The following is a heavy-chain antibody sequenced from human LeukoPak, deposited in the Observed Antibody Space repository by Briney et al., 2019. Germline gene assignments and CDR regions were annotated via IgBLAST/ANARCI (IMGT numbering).Heavy chain of an antibody. CDR2: MNPNSGNT. CDR1: GYTFTSYD. Sequence: GASVKVSCKASGYTFTSYDINWVRQATGQGLEWMGWMNPNSGNTGYAQKFQGRVTMTRNTSISTAYMELSSLRSEDTAVYYCARGAKWLGLGSYYYYYGMDVWGQGTTVTVSS. CDR3: ARGAKWLGLGSYYYYYGMDV. V-gene: IGHV1-8*01. D-gene: IGHD6-19*01. J-gene: IGHJ6*02.